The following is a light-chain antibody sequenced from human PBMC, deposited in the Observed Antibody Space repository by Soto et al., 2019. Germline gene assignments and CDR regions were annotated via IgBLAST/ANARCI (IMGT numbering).Light chain of an antibody. J-gene: IGKJ1*01. Sequence: VTASSTDSLAVSLGARSTINRQSSQRVLYSSNNKNYLAWYQQKPGQPPKLLIYWASTRESGVPDRFSGSGSGTEFTLTISSLQSEDFAEYHCQQYNNWPQTFGQGTKVDNK. CDR3: QQYNNWPQT. V-gene: IGKV4-1*01. CDR2: WAS. CDR1: QRVLYSSNNKNY.